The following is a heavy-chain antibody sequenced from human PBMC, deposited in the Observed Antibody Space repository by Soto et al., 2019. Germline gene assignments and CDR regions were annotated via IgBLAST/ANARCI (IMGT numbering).Heavy chain of an antibody. CDR1: GYSFTSYW. J-gene: IGHJ5*02. CDR2: IHPSDFDT. CDR3: AIHSTGYEDS. Sequence: GESLKISCKGSGYSFTSYWIGWVRQMPGKGLEWMGIIHPSDFDTRYSPSFQGQVTISADKSISTAYLQWSSLRASDSAMYYCAIHSTGYEDSWGQGTLVTVSS. V-gene: IGHV5-51*01. D-gene: IGHD5-12*01.